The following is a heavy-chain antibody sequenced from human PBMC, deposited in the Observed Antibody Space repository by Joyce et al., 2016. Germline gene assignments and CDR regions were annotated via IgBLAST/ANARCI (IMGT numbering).Heavy chain of an antibody. CDR2: IIPMFAAP. CDR3: ARDTAGIVRVAYH. J-gene: IGHJ5*02. D-gene: IGHD2-21*01. Sequence: QVQMVQSGAEVKRTGSSVKVSCKSSGDTFNVYAFSWVRQAPGQGLEWMGGIIPMFAAPTYAQQFQGRVTITADESTSTVYRELSSLRSDDTAVYFCARDTAGIVRVAYHWGQGSLITVSS. V-gene: IGHV1-69*12. CDR1: GDTFNVYA.